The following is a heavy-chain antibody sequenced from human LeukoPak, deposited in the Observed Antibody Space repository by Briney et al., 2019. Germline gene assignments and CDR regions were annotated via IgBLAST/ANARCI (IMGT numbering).Heavy chain of an antibody. V-gene: IGHV3-23*01. J-gene: IGHJ4*02. CDR2: ISGSGGST. CDR3: AKDRGGNYLFYLDY. D-gene: IGHD1-26*01. CDR1: GFTFSNYA. Sequence: LRLSCAASGFTFSNYAMTLVRQAPGKGLEWVSGISGSGGSTYYADSVKGRFTISRDNSKDTLYLQMNSLRAEDTAVYYCAKDRGGNYLFYLDYWGQGTLVTVSS.